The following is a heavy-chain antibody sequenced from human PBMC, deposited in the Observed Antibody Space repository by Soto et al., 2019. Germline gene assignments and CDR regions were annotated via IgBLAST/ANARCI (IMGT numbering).Heavy chain of an antibody. J-gene: IGHJ4*02. Sequence: GGSLRLSCAASGFTFSSYGMHWVRQAPGKGLEWVAVISYNGSNKYYADSVKGRFTISRDNSKNTLYLQMNSLRAEDTAVYYCAKDLSYYGSGSYYNGSADYWGQGTLVTVSS. V-gene: IGHV3-30*18. CDR3: AKDLSYYGSGSYYNGSADY. D-gene: IGHD3-10*01. CDR1: GFTFSSYG. CDR2: ISYNGSNK.